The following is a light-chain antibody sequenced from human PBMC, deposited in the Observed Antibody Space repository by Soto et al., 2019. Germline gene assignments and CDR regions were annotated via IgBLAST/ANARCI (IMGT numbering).Light chain of an antibody. J-gene: IGKJ5*01. CDR1: QSVRTK. Sequence: ETVMTQSPATLSVSPGERATLSCRASQSVRTKVAWYQQTPGHAPRLLIYGASSRATGIPARFSGSGSGTEFTLTISSLQSEDSAVDYCQQYNTWPAEITFGQGTRLEIK. CDR3: QQYNTWPAEIT. V-gene: IGKV3D-15*01. CDR2: GAS.